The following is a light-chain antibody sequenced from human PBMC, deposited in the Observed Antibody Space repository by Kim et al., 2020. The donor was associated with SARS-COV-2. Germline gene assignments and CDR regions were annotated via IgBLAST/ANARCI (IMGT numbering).Light chain of an antibody. J-gene: IGLJ2*01. CDR2: QDS. V-gene: IGLV3-1*01. CDR1: KLGDKY. CDR3: QAWDSSTDVV. Sequence: SYELTQPPSVSVSPGQTASITCSGDKLGDKYACWYHQKPGQSPVLVIYQDSKRPSGIPERFSGSNSGNTATLTISGTQAMDEADYYCQAWDSSTDVVFGGGTKVTVL.